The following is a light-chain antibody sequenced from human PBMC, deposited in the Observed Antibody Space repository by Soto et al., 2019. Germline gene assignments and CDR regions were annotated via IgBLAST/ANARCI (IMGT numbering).Light chain of an antibody. Sequence: EIVLTQSPATLSLSPGERATLSCRASQSVTSYLAWYQQKPGQAPRLLIYDASNRAAGIPARFSGSGSGTDLTLTISSLEPEDFAVYYWQQRSNWPPMYTFGQGTKLESK. CDR2: DAS. CDR3: QQRSNWPPMYT. J-gene: IGKJ2*01. CDR1: QSVTSY. V-gene: IGKV3-11*01.